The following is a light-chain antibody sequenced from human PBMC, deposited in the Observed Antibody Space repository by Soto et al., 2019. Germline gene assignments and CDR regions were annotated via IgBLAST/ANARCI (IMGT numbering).Light chain of an antibody. V-gene: IGLV2-14*01. CDR2: DVS. J-gene: IGLJ2*01. CDR1: SSDVGSYNY. Sequence: QSALTQPASVSGSPGQSITISCTGTSSDVGSYNYVSWYQQNPGKAPKLIIHDVSNRPSGVSNRFSGSKSGNTASLTISGLQAEDEANYYCSSYTSTNTLIFGGATNLTVL. CDR3: SSYTSTNTLI.